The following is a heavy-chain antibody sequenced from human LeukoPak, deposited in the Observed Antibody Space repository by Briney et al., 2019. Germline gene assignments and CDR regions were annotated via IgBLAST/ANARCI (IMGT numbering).Heavy chain of an antibody. J-gene: IGHJ5*02. V-gene: IGHV4-61*08. CDR2: IYYSGST. CDR1: GGSISSGGYY. Sequence: SQTLSLTCTVSGGSISSGGYYWSWIRQHPGKGLEWIGYIYYSGSTNYNPSLKSRVTISVDTSKNQLSLKLSSVTAADTAVYYCARVTVAAGTFFDPWGQGTLVTVSS. CDR3: ARVTVAAGTFFDP. D-gene: IGHD6-13*01.